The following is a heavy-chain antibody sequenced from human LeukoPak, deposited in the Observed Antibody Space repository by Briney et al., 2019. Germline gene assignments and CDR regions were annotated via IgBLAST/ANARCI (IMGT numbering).Heavy chain of an antibody. D-gene: IGHD3-22*01. J-gene: IGHJ3*02. CDR2: IYTSGST. CDR3: ARPYYDSSGYYLDAFDI. V-gene: IGHV4-4*07. CDR1: GGSISRYY. Sequence: SETLSFTCTVSGGSISRYYWSWIRQPAGKGLEWIGRIYTSGSTNYNPSLKSRVTMSVDTSKNQFSLKLSSVTAADTAVYYCARPYYDSSGYYLDAFDIWGQGTMVTVSS.